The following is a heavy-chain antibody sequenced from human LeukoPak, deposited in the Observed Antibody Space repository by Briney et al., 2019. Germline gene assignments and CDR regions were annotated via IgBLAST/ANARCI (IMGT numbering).Heavy chain of an antibody. V-gene: IGHV4-59*01. CDR3: ARDLDRRKLDTAMVSTRYYYYMDV. D-gene: IGHD5-18*01. Sequence: SETLSLTCTVSGGSISSYYWSWIRQPPGKGLEWIGYIYYSGSTNYNPSLKSRVTISVDTSKNQFSLKLSSVTAADTAVYYSARDLDRRKLDTAMVSTRYYYYMDVWGKGTTVTVSS. CDR2: IYYSGST. CDR1: GGSISSYY. J-gene: IGHJ6*03.